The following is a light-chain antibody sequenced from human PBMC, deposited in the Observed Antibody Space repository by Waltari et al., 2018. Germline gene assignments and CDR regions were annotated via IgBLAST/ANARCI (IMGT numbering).Light chain of an antibody. J-gene: IGKJ1*01. V-gene: IGKV3-20*01. CDR2: GAS. CDR3: QQYGSSPRT. CDR1: QSVRSSY. Sequence: EIVLTHSPGTLSLSPGESATLSCRASQSVRSSYLAWYQQKPGQTPRLLIYGASSRATGIPDRFSGSGSGTDFTLTISRLEPEDFAVYYCQQYGSSPRTFGQGTKVEIK.